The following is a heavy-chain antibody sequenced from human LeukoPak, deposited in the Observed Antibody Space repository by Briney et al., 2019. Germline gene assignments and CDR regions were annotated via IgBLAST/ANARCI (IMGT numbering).Heavy chain of an antibody. CDR1: GFTFSSFG. J-gene: IGHJ4*02. CDR3: ARANYDYVWGSYRYRFDY. CDR2: ISYDGSYK. V-gene: IGHV3-30*03. Sequence: GGSLRLSCAASGFTFSSFGMHWVRQAPGKGLEWVAVISYDGSYKYYADSVKGRLTISRDNSKTTLYLQMNSLRDEDTAVYYCARANYDYVWGSYRYRFDYWGQGTLVTVSS. D-gene: IGHD3-16*02.